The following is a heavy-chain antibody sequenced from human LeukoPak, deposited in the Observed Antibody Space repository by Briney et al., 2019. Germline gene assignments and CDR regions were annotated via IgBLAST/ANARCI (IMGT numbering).Heavy chain of an antibody. CDR2: ISGSGGST. V-gene: IGHV3-23*01. CDR3: AKEEDGRDIFDY. D-gene: IGHD2-15*01. J-gene: IGHJ4*02. CDR1: GFSFSSYS. Sequence: GGSLRLSCAASGFSFSSYSMNWVRQAPGKGLEWVSAISGSGGSTYYADSVKGRFTISRDNSKNTLYLQMNSLRAEDTAVYYCAKEEDGRDIFDYWGQGTLVTVSS.